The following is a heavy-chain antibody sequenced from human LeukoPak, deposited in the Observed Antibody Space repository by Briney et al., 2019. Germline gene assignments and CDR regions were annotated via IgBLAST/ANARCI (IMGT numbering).Heavy chain of an antibody. CDR2: VYYSGCT. D-gene: IGHD6-13*01. J-gene: IGHJ4*02. CDR3: ARALGIAVAL. CDR1: GGSISSYY. Sequence: SETLSLTCTVSGGSISSYYWSWIRQPPGKGLEWIGFVYYSGCTNYNPSLMSRVPISEDQSKNQFPLKLTTVTPADTAVYYCARALGIAVALWGQGTLVTVSS. V-gene: IGHV4-59*08.